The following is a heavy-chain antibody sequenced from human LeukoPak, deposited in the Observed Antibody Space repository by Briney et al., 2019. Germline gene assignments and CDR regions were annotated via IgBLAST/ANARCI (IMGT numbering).Heavy chain of an antibody. CDR3: VRDLGHSRHYFEY. CDR1: GFTFNSFF. V-gene: IGHV3-7*01. J-gene: IGHJ4*02. Sequence: GGSLRLSCAASGFTFNSFFLNWVRLPPGGELEWVACISQDGSETFYMDSVRGRFTISRDNTKNSLYLQMNSLRAEDTAVYFCVRDLGHSRHYFEYWGQGALVTVSS. CDR2: ISQDGSET. D-gene: IGHD7-27*01.